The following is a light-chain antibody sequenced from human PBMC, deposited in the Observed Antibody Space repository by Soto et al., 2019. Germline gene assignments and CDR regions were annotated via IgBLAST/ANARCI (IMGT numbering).Light chain of an antibody. CDR2: DAS. Sequence: DIQMTQSPSTLSASVGDRVTITFRASQSISSWLAWYQQKPGKAPKLLIYDASSLESGVPSRFSGSGSGTEFTLTISSLQPADFATYYCQQYSGYMWTFGQGTKVDI. V-gene: IGKV1-5*01. CDR1: QSISSW. J-gene: IGKJ1*01. CDR3: QQYSGYMWT.